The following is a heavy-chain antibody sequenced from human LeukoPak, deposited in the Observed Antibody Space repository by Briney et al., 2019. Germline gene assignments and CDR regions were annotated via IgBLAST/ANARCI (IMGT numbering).Heavy chain of an antibody. Sequence: GTSVKPSCKASGYTFSSSGTILCRQAPGQRLEWMGWISAYNGNTNYAEKHLYRVTIITNTSTSTGYMELRSLKSDERAVYNCTRFFLEETIVVVTAAQYSSAFGMDVCGKR. J-gene: IGHJ6*04. D-gene: IGHD2-2*01. V-gene: IGHV1-18*01. CDR2: ISAYNGNT. CDR3: TRFFLEETIVVVTAAQYSSAFGMDV. CDR1: GYTFSSSG.